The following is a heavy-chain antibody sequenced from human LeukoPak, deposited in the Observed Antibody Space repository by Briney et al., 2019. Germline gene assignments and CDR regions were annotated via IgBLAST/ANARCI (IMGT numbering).Heavy chain of an antibody. CDR3: ARVSRHLVNSGSSGYYVVDY. D-gene: IGHD3-22*01. J-gene: IGHJ4*02. CDR1: GGSISSGGYY. Sequence: SQTLSLTCTVSGGSISSGGYYRSWIRQHPGQGLEWIGYIYYSGSTYYNPSLKSRVTISVDTSKNQFSLKLSSVTAADTAVYYCARVSRHLVNSGSSGYYVVDYWGQGTLVTVSS. CDR2: IYYSGST. V-gene: IGHV4-31*03.